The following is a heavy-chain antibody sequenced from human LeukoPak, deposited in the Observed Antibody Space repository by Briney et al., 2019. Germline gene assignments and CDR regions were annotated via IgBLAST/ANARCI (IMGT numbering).Heavy chain of an antibody. CDR2: ISGSDSST. J-gene: IGHJ6*03. CDR1: GFTFSSSA. CDR3: AKVAGWVLLWSPYYMDV. Sequence: PGGSLRLSCAASGFTFSSSAMSWVRQAPGKGLEWVSTISGSDSSTYYADSVKGRFTISRDNSKNTLYLQMNSLRADDTAVYYCAKVAGWVLLWSPYYMDVWGKGTTVTVSS. V-gene: IGHV3-23*01. D-gene: IGHD3-10*01.